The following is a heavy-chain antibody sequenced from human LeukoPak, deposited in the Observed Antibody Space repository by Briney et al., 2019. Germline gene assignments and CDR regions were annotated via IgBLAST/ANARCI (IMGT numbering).Heavy chain of an antibody. Sequence: GSLRLSCEASGFTFSSYSMNWVRQAPGKGLEWISYISSSSITIYYADSVKGRFTISRDNAKNSLYLQMNSLRAEDTAIYYCTRVGYIDEGIDYWGQGTLVTVSS. CDR1: GFTFSSYS. V-gene: IGHV3-48*01. J-gene: IGHJ4*02. CDR3: TRVGYIDEGIDY. CDR2: ISSSSITI. D-gene: IGHD5-24*01.